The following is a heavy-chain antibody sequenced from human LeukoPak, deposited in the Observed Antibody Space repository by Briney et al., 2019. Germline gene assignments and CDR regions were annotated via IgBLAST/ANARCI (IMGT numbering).Heavy chain of an antibody. D-gene: IGHD3-3*01. Sequence: GESLKISCKGSGYSFTSYWIGWVRQMPGKGVEWMGIIYPGDSATRYSPSFQGQVTISADKSISTAYLQWSSLKASDTAMYYCAVLRITIFGVVSNDAFDIWGQGTMVTVSS. CDR3: AVLRITIFGVVSNDAFDI. CDR1: GYSFTSYW. CDR2: IYPGDSAT. V-gene: IGHV5-51*01. J-gene: IGHJ3*02.